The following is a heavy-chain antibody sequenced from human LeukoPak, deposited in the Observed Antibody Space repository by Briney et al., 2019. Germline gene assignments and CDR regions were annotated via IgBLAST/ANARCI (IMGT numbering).Heavy chain of an antibody. CDR1: GGSISSYY. D-gene: IGHD2-2*01. CDR2: IYTSGST. Sequence: SETLSLTCTVSGGSISSYYWSWLRQPPGKGLEWIGYIYTSGSTNYNPSLKSRVTISVDTCKNQFSLKLSSVTAADTAVYYCARLVVPAATRYYYYYMDVWGKGTTVTVSS. J-gene: IGHJ6*03. V-gene: IGHV4-4*09. CDR3: ARLVVPAATRYYYYYMDV.